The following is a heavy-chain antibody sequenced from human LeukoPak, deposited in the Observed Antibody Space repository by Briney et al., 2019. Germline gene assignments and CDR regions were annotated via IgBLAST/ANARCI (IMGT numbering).Heavy chain of an antibody. D-gene: IGHD5-18*01. CDR3: AKIRSSYGPGGYYYYYYGMDV. CDR1: GLTFSSYG. CDR2: ISYDGSNK. J-gene: IGHJ6*02. V-gene: IGHV3-30*18. Sequence: GGSLRLSCAASGLTFSSYGMHWVRQAPGKGLEWVAVISYDGSNKYYADSVKGRFTISRDNSKNPLYLQMNSLRAEDTAVYYCAKIRSSYGPGGYYYYYYGMDVWGQGTTVTVSS.